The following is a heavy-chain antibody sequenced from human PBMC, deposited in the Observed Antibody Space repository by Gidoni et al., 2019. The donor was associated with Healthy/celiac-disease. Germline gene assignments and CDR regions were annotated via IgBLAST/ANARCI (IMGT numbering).Heavy chain of an antibody. CDR2: ISSSGSTI. J-gene: IGHJ4*02. V-gene: IGHV3-48*03. CDR1: GFTFSSYE. Sequence: EVQLVESGGGLVQPGGSLRLSCAASGFTFSSYEMNWVRQAPGKGLEWVSYISSSGSTIYYADSVKGRFTISRDNAKNSLYLQMNSLRAEDTAVYYCARGAWLDSDGYNSNFDYWGQGTLVTVSS. D-gene: IGHD5-12*01. CDR3: ARGAWLDSDGYNSNFDY.